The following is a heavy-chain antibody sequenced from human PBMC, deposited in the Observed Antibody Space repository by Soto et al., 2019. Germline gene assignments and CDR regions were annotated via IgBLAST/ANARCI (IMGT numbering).Heavy chain of an antibody. Sequence: KPSETLSLTCTVSGGSISSGDYYWSWIRQPPGKGLEWIGYIYYSGSTYYNPSLKSRVTISVDTSKNQFSLKLSSVTAADTAVYYCARSITQNPYYYYGMDVWGQGTTVTVSS. V-gene: IGHV4-30-4*01. CDR2: IYYSGST. J-gene: IGHJ6*02. CDR1: GGSISSGDYY. CDR3: ARSITQNPYYYYGMDV. D-gene: IGHD3-3*02.